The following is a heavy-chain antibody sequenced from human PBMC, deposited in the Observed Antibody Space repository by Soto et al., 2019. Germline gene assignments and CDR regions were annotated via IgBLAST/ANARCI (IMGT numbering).Heavy chain of an antibody. Sequence: SETLSLTCTVSCGSISSYYWSWLRQAPGKGLEWIGYIYYSGSTKYNPSLTSRVTIPVDTSKNQFPLKLSHLTAPDTSVYYCARDLGIGAPLNWFDPWGQGTLVTVCS. D-gene: IGHD6-6*01. CDR1: CGSISSYY. J-gene: IGHJ5*02. CDR3: ARDLGIGAPLNWFDP. V-gene: IGHV4-59*01. CDR2: IYYSGST.